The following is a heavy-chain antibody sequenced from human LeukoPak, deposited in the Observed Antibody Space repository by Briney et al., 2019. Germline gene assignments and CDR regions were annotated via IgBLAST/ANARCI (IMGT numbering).Heavy chain of an antibody. CDR3: ARGTYYDFWSGYPYYFDY. V-gene: IGHV4-39*07. J-gene: IGHJ4*02. D-gene: IGHD3-3*01. Sequence: PSETLSLTCAVSGGSISSSSYYWGWIRQPPGKGLEWIGSMHYSGSTYYNPSLKSRVTISVDTSKNQFSLKLSSVTAADTAVYYCARGTYYDFWSGYPYYFDYWGQGTLVTVSS. CDR1: GGSISSSSYY. CDR2: MHYSGST.